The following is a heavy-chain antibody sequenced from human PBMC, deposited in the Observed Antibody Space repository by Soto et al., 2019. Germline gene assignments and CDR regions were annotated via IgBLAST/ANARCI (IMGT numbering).Heavy chain of an antibody. J-gene: IGHJ5*02. Sequence: GGSLRLSCAASGFTFSSYAMSWVRQAPGKGLEWVSAISGSGGSTYYADSVKGRFTISRDNSKNTLYLQMNSLRAEDTALYYCAKDLYTIFGVESWFDPWGQGTLVTVSS. CDR2: ISGSGGST. V-gene: IGHV3-23*01. CDR3: AKDLYTIFGVESWFDP. CDR1: GFTFSSYA. D-gene: IGHD3-3*01.